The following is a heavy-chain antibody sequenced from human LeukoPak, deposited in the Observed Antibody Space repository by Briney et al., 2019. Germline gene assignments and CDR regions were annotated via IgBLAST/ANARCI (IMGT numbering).Heavy chain of an antibody. CDR1: GFTFSSYW. CDR3: AREGDYYDSSGYEVDY. J-gene: IGHJ4*02. Sequence: GGSLRLSCAASGFTFSSYWMHWVRQAPGKGLVWVSRINSDGSSTSYADSVKGRFTISRDNAKSTLYLQMNSLRAEDTAVYYCAREGDYYDSSGYEVDYWGQGTLVTVSS. CDR2: INSDGSST. V-gene: IGHV3-74*01. D-gene: IGHD3-22*01.